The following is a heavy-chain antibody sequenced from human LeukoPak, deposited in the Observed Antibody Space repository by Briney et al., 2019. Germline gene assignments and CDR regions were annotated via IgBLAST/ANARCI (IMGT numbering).Heavy chain of an antibody. CDR1: GFTFSSYA. Sequence: GGSLRLSCAASGFTFSSYAMSWVRQAPGKGLEWVSAISGSGGSTYYADSVKGRFTISRDNSKNTLYLQMNSLRAEDKAVYYCAKDNWVGEFPSWGQGTLVTVSS. CDR3: AKDNWVGEFPS. J-gene: IGHJ4*02. V-gene: IGHV3-23*01. CDR2: ISGSGGST. D-gene: IGHD3-10*01.